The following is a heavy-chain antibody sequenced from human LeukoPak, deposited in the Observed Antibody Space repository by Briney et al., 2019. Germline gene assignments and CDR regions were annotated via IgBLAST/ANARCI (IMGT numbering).Heavy chain of an antibody. CDR1: GYTFTSYG. CDR3: AREYSGYDWGQFDY. J-gene: IGHJ4*02. Sequence: GASVKVSCKASGYTFTSYGISWVRQAPGQGLEWMGWISAYNGNTNHAQKLQGRVTMTTDTSTSTAYMELRSLRSDDTAVYYCAREYSGYDWGQFDYWRQGTLVTVSS. V-gene: IGHV1-18*01. CDR2: ISAYNGNT. D-gene: IGHD5-12*01.